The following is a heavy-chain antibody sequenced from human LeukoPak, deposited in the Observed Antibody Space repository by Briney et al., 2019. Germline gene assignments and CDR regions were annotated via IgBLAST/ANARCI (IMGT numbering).Heavy chain of an antibody. J-gene: IGHJ5*02. CDR3: ARDYRLLSTVTPGRFDP. V-gene: IGHV4-39*07. CDR2: IYYSGST. Sequence: SETLSLTCTVSGGSISSSSYYWGWIRQPPGKGLEWIGSIYYSGSTYYNPSLKSRVTISVDTAKNQFSLKLSSVTAADTAVYYCARDYRLLSTVTPGRFDPWGQGTLVTVSS. CDR1: GGSISSSSYY. D-gene: IGHD4-17*01.